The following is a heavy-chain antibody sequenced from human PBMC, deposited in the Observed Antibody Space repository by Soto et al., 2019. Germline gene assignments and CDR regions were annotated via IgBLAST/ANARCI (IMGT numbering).Heavy chain of an antibody. V-gene: IGHV3-15*01. CDR2: IKSKTDGGTT. CDR1: RFTFSNAW. D-gene: IGHD3-22*01. CDR3: TTTIRITMIVVRGGFDY. Sequence: PGGSLRLSCAASRFTFSNAWMSWVRQAPGKGLEWVGRIKSKTDGGTTDYAAPVKGRFTISRDDSKNTLYLQMNSLKTEDTAVYYCTTTIRITMIVVRGGFDYWGQGTLVTVSS. J-gene: IGHJ4*02.